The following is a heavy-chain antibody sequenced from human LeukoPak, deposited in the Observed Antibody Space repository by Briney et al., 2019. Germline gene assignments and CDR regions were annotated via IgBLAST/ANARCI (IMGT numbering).Heavy chain of an antibody. CDR1: GGSLISYY. D-gene: IGHD6-19*01. CDR2: IYYSGST. J-gene: IGHJ3*02. CDR3: ARRGVGPYSGGWVGASDI. V-gene: IGHV4-59*08. Sequence: PSETLSLTFTVSGGSLISYYWSWIRQPPGKGLEWIGYIYYSGSTNYNPSLKSRVTISVDTSKNQFSLKLSSVTAADTAVYYCARRGVGPYSGGWVGASDIWGEGKMVTVSS.